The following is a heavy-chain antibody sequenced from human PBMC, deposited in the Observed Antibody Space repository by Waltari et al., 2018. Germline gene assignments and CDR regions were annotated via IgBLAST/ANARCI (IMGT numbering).Heavy chain of an antibody. J-gene: IGHJ4*02. CDR3: ARAEASGEWLPLGY. CDR2: IIPIFGTA. V-gene: IGHV1-69*05. D-gene: IGHD3-3*01. Sequence: QVQLVQSGAEVKKPGSSVKVSCKASGGTFSSYAISWVRQAPGQGLEWMGGIIPIFGTANYAQKFQGRVTITTDESTSTAYMELSSLRSEDTAVYYCARAEASGEWLPLGYWGQGTLVTVSS. CDR1: GGTFSSYA.